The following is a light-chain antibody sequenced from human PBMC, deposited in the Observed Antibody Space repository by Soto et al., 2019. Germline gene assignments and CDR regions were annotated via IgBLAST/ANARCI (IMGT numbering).Light chain of an antibody. CDR2: EGS. CDR3: SSYAGAVV. J-gene: IGLJ2*01. V-gene: IGLV2-23*01. Sequence: QSALTQPASVSGSPGQSITLSCTRTSSGVENYNLVSWYQHHPGKAPKIMIYEGSQRPSGVSDRFSGSKSGNTASLTISGLLAEDEADYYCSSYAGAVVFGGGTKLTVL. CDR1: SSGVENYNL.